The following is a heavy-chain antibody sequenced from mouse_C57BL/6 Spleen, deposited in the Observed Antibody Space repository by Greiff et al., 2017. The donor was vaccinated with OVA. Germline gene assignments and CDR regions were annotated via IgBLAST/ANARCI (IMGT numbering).Heavy chain of an antibody. J-gene: IGHJ1*03. Sequence: QVQLQQSGAELVRPGASVTLSCKASGYTFTDYEMHWVKQTPVHGLEWIGAIDPETGGPAYNQKFKGRAILTADKSSSTAYMELRSLTSEDSAVYYCTRWPLYGSSPYWYFDVWGTGTTVTVSS. D-gene: IGHD1-1*01. CDR3: TRWPLYGSSPYWYFDV. CDR1: GYTFTDYE. V-gene: IGHV1-15*01. CDR2: IDPETGGP.